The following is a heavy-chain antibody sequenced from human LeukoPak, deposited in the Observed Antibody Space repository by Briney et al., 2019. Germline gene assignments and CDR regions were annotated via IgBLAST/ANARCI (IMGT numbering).Heavy chain of an antibody. CDR2: ISAYNGNT. V-gene: IGHV1-18*01. CDR1: GYTFTSYG. J-gene: IGHJ4*02. Sequence: RASVKVSCKASGYTFTSYGISWVRQAPGQGLEWMGWISAYNGNTNYAQKLQGRVTMTTDTSTSTAYMELRSLRSDDTAVYYCARESWGGITMVRGVPFDYWGQGTLVTVSS. CDR3: ARESWGGITMVRGVPFDY. D-gene: IGHD3-10*01.